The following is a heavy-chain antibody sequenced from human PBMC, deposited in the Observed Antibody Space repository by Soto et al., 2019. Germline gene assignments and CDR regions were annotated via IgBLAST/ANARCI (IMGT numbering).Heavy chain of an antibody. CDR3: AKGSGSARPYYFDY. D-gene: IGHD2-2*01. Sequence: GGSVRLSCAASAFAFSSSAMNWVRRAPGEGLEWVSAITGGGDGTYYADSLKGRFTISRDNSKNTLYMQMNSLRAEDTAVYYCAKGSGSARPYYFDYWGQGTLVTVSS. CDR2: ITGGGDGT. J-gene: IGHJ4*02. CDR1: AFAFSSSA. V-gene: IGHV3-23*01.